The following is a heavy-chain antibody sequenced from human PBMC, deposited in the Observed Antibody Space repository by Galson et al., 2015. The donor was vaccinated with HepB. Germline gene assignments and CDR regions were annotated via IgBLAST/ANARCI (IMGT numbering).Heavy chain of an antibody. J-gene: IGHJ3*02. CDR1: GFSIRAYY. Sequence: SLRLSCAASGFSIRAYYMAWFRQAPGKGLEWVANIRQDGKERFYVASVRGRFTISRDNAKNSVNLQMNSLTAADTAVYFCARESVIFGGEDDAADIWGQGTMVTVS. CDR3: ARESVIFGGEDDAADI. V-gene: IGHV3-7*03. D-gene: IGHD3-16*01. CDR2: IRQDGKER.